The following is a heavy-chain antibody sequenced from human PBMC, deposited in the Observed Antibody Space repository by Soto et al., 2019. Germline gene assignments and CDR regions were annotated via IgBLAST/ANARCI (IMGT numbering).Heavy chain of an antibody. CDR2: IYYSGST. J-gene: IGHJ4*02. CDR1: GGSISSGGYY. Sequence: ASETLSLTCTVSGGSISSGGYYWSWIRQHPGKGLEWIGYIYYSGSTYYNPSLKSRVTISVDTSKNQFSLKLSTVTAADTAVSYFRKTYRYYPLGFRGQGTLVTVSS. D-gene: IGHD4-17*01. CDR3: RKTYRYYPLGF. V-gene: IGHV4-31*03.